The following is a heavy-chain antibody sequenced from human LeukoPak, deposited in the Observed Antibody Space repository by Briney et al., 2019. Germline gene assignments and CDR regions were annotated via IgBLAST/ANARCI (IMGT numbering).Heavy chain of an antibody. D-gene: IGHD2-15*01. Sequence: GGSLRLSCAASGFTFSNYAMHWVRQAPGKGLEWVAVISFRGRDKFYADYVKGRLTISRDNSQNSLFVQMNSLRGDDTAVYYCVRQDCSGGSCYLDYWGQGILVTVSS. J-gene: IGHJ4*02. V-gene: IGHV3-30*04. CDR3: VRQDCSGGSCYLDY. CDR1: GFTFSNYA. CDR2: ISFRGRDK.